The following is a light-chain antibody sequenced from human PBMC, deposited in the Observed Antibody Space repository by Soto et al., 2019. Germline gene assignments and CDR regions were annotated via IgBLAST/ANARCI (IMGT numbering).Light chain of an antibody. J-gene: IGKJ1*01. V-gene: IGKV3-15*01. CDR3: QQYKKWPRT. Sequence: EIVMTQSPATLSVSPGERATLSCRASQSISSNLAWYQQKPGQAPRLLMFRTSSRATGFPARFSGSGSGTEFTLTISSLQSEDFAVYYCQQYKKWPRTFGHGTKVDI. CDR1: QSISSN. CDR2: RTS.